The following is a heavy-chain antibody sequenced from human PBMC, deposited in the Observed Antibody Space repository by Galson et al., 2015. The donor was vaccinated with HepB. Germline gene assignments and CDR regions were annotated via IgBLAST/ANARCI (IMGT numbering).Heavy chain of an antibody. CDR1: GFTFSSYA. Sequence: SLRLSCAASGFTFSSYAMSWVRQAPGKGLEWVSAISGSGGSTYYADSVKGRFTISRDNSKNTLYLQMNSLRAEDTAVYYCAKSVGGSSAVLSDYWGQGTLVTVSS. CDR3: AKSVGGSSAVLSDY. V-gene: IGHV3-23*01. J-gene: IGHJ4*02. CDR2: ISGSGGST. D-gene: IGHD6-13*01.